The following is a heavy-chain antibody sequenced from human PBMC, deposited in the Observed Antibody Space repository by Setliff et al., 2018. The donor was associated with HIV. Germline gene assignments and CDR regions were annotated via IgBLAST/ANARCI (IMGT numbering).Heavy chain of an antibody. CDR3: ASLPPLYDSSGYYFDY. J-gene: IGHJ4*02. Sequence: SETLSLTCSVSGDSISSSSYYWGWIRQPPGKGLEWIGSIYYSGSTYYNPSLNSRVTISVDASKNQFSLKLSCVTAADTAVYYCASLPPLYDSSGYYFDYWGQGTLVTVSS. CDR1: GDSISSSSYY. CDR2: IYYSGST. V-gene: IGHV4-39*01. D-gene: IGHD3-22*01.